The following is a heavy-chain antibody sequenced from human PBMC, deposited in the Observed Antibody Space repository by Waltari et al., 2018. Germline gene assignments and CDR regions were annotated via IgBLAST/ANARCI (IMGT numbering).Heavy chain of an antibody. J-gene: IGHJ6*03. D-gene: IGHD2-21*01. Sequence: EVQLVESGGGLVQPGGSLRLSCAASGFSFSIYAMHWVRQAPGKGQEDVSAISSNGVSTYYANSRKGRLSISRDNSKNTLYLQMGSLRAEDMAVYYCARSPDQPDSLDYYMDVWGKGTTVTVSS. CDR3: ARSPDQPDSLDYYMDV. CDR2: ISSNGVST. V-gene: IGHV3-64*01. CDR1: GFSFSIYA.